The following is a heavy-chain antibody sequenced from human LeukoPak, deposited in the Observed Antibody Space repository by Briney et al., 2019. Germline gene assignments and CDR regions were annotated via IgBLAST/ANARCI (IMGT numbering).Heavy chain of an antibody. Sequence: PGGSLRLSCAPSGFSFSSYAMSWVRQAPGKGLEWVSAMSSSDDGRYYAASVRGRFTISRDTSKNTLYLQMNSLRGEDTAVYYCASQDDYGDYRGAFDIRGQGTMVTVSS. D-gene: IGHD4-17*01. CDR3: ASQDDYGDYRGAFDI. V-gene: IGHV3-23*01. CDR1: GFSFSSYA. CDR2: MSSSDDGR. J-gene: IGHJ3*02.